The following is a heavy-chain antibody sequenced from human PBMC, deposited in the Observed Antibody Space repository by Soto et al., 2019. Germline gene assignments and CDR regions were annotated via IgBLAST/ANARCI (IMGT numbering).Heavy chain of an antibody. V-gene: IGHV3-33*01. CDR2: LWHDGGNK. Sequence: GGSLRLSCAAPGFTFSSYGMHWVRQAPGKGLEWVAFLWHDGGNKFYAESVKGRFTISRDNSKNTLYLQMTSLSAEDTAMYYCARDGDVNTGFGKDYWGQGTLVTVSS. CDR3: ARDGDVNTGFGKDY. CDR1: GFTFSSYG. J-gene: IGHJ4*02. D-gene: IGHD3-16*01.